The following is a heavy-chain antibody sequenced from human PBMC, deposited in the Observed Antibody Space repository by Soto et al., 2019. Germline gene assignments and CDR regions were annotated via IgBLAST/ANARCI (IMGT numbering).Heavy chain of an antibody. CDR1: GGTFSSYA. CDR2: IIPIFGTA. D-gene: IGHD3-10*01. V-gene: IGHV1-69*01. CDR3: AKGYGSGSPPPTPLIDY. Sequence: QVQLVQSGAEVKKPGSSVKVSCKASGGTFSSYAISWVRQAPGQGLEWMGGIIPIFGTANYAQKFQGRVTITADESTSTAYMELSSLRSEDTAVYYCAKGYGSGSPPPTPLIDYWGQGTLVTVSS. J-gene: IGHJ4*02.